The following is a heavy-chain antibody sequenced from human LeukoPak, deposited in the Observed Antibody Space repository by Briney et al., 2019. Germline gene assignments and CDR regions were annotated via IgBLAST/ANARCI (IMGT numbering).Heavy chain of an antibody. Sequence: PGGSLRLSCAASGFTFGSYVMSWVRQAPGKGPEWVSAISGDGGTYYADSVKGRFTISRDNSKNTLYLQMNSLRAEDTAVYYCAKEGSGWRGYFDYWGQGTLVTVSS. J-gene: IGHJ4*02. D-gene: IGHD6-19*01. V-gene: IGHV3-23*01. CDR2: ISGDGGT. CDR3: AKEGSGWRGYFDY. CDR1: GFTFGSYV.